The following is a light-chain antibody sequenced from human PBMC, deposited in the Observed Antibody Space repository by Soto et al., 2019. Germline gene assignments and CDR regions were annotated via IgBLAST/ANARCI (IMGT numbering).Light chain of an antibody. CDR3: NSFTTTNTYV. J-gene: IGLJ1*01. CDR2: DVS. Sequence: QPVLTQPASVSGSPGRSITISCTGASSDVGGFDHVSWYQQHPGKVPRLLIYDVSSRPSGVSDRFSGSKSGNTASLTISGLQAEDEADYYCNSFTTTNTYVFGTGTKVTVL. V-gene: IGLV2-14*03. CDR1: SSDVGGFDH.